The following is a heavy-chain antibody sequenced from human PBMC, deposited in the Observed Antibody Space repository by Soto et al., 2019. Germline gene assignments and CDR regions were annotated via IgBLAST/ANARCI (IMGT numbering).Heavy chain of an antibody. V-gene: IGHV2-5*02. CDR2: IYWDDDK. CDR3: AHRRHTDYDFWSGYSHFDY. CDR1: GFSLSTSGVG. D-gene: IGHD3-3*01. J-gene: IGHJ4*02. Sequence: QITLKESGPPLVKPTQTLTLTCTFSGFSLSTSGVGVGWIRQPPGKALEWLALIYWDDDKRYSPSLKSRLTITKDTSKNHVVLTMTNMDSVVTATYYCAHRRHTDYDFWSGYSHFDYWGQGTLVTVSS.